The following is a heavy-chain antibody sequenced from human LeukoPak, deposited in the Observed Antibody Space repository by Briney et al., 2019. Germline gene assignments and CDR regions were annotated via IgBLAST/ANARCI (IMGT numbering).Heavy chain of an antibody. V-gene: IGHV4-38-2*01. Sequence: SETLSLTCAVSGYSISSGYYWGWMRQPPGKGLEWIGSIYHSGSTYYNPSLKSRVTISVDTSKKQCSLKLSSVTAADTAVYFCARASDILTGYYRDYFFDYWGQGTPVTVSS. CDR2: IYHSGST. CDR3: ARASDILTGYYRDYFFDY. D-gene: IGHD3-9*01. J-gene: IGHJ4*02. CDR1: GYSISSGYY.